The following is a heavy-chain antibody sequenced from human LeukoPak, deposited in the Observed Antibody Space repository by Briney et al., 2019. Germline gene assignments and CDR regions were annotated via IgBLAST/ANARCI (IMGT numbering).Heavy chain of an antibody. CDR2: ISAYNGNT. CDR1: GYTFSDYY. D-gene: IGHD3-22*01. V-gene: IGHV1-18*04. CDR3: ARALSSGSYYYMDV. Sequence: ASVKVSCTASGYTFSDYYIHWLRQAPGQGLEWMGWISAYNGNTNYAQKLQGRVTMTTDTSTSTAYMELRSLRSDDTAVYYCARALSSGSYYYMDVWGKGTTVTISS. J-gene: IGHJ6*03.